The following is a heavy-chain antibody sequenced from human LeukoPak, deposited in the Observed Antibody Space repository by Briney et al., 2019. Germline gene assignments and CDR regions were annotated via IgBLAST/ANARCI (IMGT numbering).Heavy chain of an antibody. CDR2: ISAYKGNT. CDR1: GWNFEILV. CDR3: ARSLGANNVDRATGFDL. Sequence: ASVKVSCKASGWNFEILVISWVRQAPGQGLEWMGWISAYKGNTNYAQKFQGRVTMTTDTSTSTAYMDLRSLTSDDTAVYYCARSLGANNVDRATGFDLWGRGTLVTVSS. V-gene: IGHV1-18*01. D-gene: IGHD5-24*01. J-gene: IGHJ2*01.